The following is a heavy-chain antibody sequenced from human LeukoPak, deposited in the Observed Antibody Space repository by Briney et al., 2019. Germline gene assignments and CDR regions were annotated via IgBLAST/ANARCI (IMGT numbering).Heavy chain of an antibody. CDR3: ATTVVSSSWYWDYYYYYMDV. D-gene: IGHD6-13*01. Sequence: SVKVSCKASGGTFSSYAISWVRQAPGQGLEWMGRIIPIFGTANYAQKFQGRVTITTDESTSTAYMELSSLRSEDTAVYYCATTVVSSSWYWDYYYYYMDVWGKGTTVTVSS. J-gene: IGHJ6*03. V-gene: IGHV1-69*05. CDR1: GGTFSSYA. CDR2: IIPIFGTA.